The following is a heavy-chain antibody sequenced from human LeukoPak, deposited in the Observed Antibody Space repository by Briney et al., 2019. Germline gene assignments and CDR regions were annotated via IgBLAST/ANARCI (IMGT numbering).Heavy chain of an antibody. Sequence: ASVKVSCKASGYTFTSYHMHWVRQAPGQGLEWMGIINPSGGSTSYAQKFQGRVTMTRDMSTSTVYMELSSLRSEDTAVYYCARGEKDYDSSGYYYLVNWFDPWGQGTLVTVSS. CDR1: GYTFTSYH. J-gene: IGHJ5*02. CDR2: INPSGGST. CDR3: ARGEKDYDSSGYYYLVNWFDP. V-gene: IGHV1-46*01. D-gene: IGHD3-22*01.